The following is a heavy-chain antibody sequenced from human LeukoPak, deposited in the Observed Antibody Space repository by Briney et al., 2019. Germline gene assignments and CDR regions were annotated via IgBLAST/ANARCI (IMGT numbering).Heavy chain of an antibody. CDR3: AKAEIHNDY. D-gene: IGHD1-14*01. V-gene: IGHV3-23*01. Sequence: GGSLRLSCVVSGFTFSTSAMTWVRQAPGKGLEWVSGISISGGTTYYADSVQGRFTISRDNSKNPLYLQMNRLTAEDTPVYYCAKAEIHNDYWGRGTLVTVSS. CDR2: ISISGGTT. J-gene: IGHJ4*02. CDR1: GFTFSTSA.